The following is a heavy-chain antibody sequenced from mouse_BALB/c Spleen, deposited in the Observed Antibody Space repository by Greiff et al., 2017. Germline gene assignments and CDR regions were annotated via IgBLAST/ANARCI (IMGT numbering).Heavy chain of an antibody. Sequence: VQLQQSGPELVKPGASVKISCKASGYSFTGYFMNWVMQSHGKSLEWIGYIYPYNGGTGYNQKFKSKATLTVDNSSSTAYMELRSLTSEDSAVYYCAIYYRYTWFAYWGQGTLVTVSA. J-gene: IGHJ3*01. V-gene: IGHV1S29*02. CDR3: AIYYRYTWFAY. CDR2: IYPYNGGT. CDR1: GYSFTGYF. D-gene: IGHD2-14*01.